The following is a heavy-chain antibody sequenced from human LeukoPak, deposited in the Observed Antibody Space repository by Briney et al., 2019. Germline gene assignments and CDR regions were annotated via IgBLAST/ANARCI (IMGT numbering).Heavy chain of an antibody. CDR1: GGTFSSYA. J-gene: IGHJ4*02. Sequence: SSVKVSCKASGGTFSSYAISWVRQAPGQGLEWMGGIIPIFGTANYAQKFQGRVTITADESTSTAYMELGSLRSEDTAVYYCARVGNTAMATEGSDYWGQGTLVTVSS. CDR3: ARVGNTAMATEGSDY. CDR2: IIPIFGTA. V-gene: IGHV1-69*01. D-gene: IGHD5-18*01.